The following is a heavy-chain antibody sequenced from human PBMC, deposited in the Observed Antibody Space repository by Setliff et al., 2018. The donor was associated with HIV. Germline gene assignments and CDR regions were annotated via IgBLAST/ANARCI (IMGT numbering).Heavy chain of an antibody. CDR1: GASISSGGYY. D-gene: IGHD2-15*01. Sequence: SETLSLTCTVSGASISSGGYYWSWIRQHPVKGLEWIGYFYYTGTTFYNPSLESRLIISLDTPKNQFSLRLTSVTAADTAVYYCARLGTRTVAADADFDSWGQGALVTVSS. V-gene: IGHV4-31*03. J-gene: IGHJ4*02. CDR3: ARLGTRTVAADADFDS. CDR2: FYYTGTT.